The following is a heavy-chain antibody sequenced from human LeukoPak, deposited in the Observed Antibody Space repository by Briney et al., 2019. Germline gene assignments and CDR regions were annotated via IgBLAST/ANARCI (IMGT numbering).Heavy chain of an antibody. Sequence: IPGGSLRLSCAASGFTFSNAWMSWVRQAPGKGLEWVGRIKSKTDGGTTDYAAPVKGRFTISRDDSKNTLYLQMNSLKTEDTAVYYYTTLDSSGYYGYFDYWGQGTLVTVSS. CDR3: TTLDSSGYYGYFDY. J-gene: IGHJ4*02. CDR1: GFTFSNAW. CDR2: IKSKTDGGTT. D-gene: IGHD3-22*01. V-gene: IGHV3-15*01.